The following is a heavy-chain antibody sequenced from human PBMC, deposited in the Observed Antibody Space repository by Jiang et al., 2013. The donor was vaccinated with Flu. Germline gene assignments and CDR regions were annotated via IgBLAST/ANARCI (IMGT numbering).Heavy chain of an antibody. Sequence: AEVKKPGESLRISCKGSGYSFTSYWISWVRQMPGKGLEWMGRIDPSDSYTNYSPSFQGHVTISADKSISTAYLQWSSLKASDTAMYYCARSIGPVDTAMVNEDYYYYYYMDVWGKGTTVTVSS. J-gene: IGHJ6*03. D-gene: IGHD5-18*01. CDR2: IDPSDSYT. V-gene: IGHV5-10-1*01. CDR1: GYSFTSYW. CDR3: ARSIGPVDTAMVNEDYYYYYYMDV.